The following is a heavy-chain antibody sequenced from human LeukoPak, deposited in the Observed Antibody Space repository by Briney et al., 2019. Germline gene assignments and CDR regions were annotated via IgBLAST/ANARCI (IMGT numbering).Heavy chain of an antibody. CDR3: ARGSQGIAAAGTDAFDI. V-gene: IGHV4-59*01. D-gene: IGHD6-13*01. CDR1: GGSISSYY. CDR2: IYYSGST. Sequence: PSETLSLTCTVSGGSISSYYWSWIRQPPGKGLEWIGYIYYSGSTNYNPSLKSRVTISVDTSKNQFSLKLSSVTAADTAVYYCARGSQGIAAAGTDAFDIWGQGTMVTVSS. J-gene: IGHJ3*02.